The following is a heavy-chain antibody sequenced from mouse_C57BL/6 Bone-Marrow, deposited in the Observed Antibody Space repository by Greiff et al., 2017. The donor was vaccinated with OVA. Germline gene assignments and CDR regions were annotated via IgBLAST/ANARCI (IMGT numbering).Heavy chain of an antibody. CDR3: AHGSSYWYFDV. CDR1: GFTFSDYG. Sequence: DVMLVESGGGLVKPGGSLKLSCAASGFTFSDYGMHWVRQAPEKGLEWVAYISSGSSTIYYADTVKGRFTISRDNAKNTLFLQMTSLRSEDTAMYYCAHGSSYWYFDVWGTGTTVTVSS. J-gene: IGHJ1*03. D-gene: IGHD1-1*01. V-gene: IGHV5-17*01. CDR2: ISSGSSTI.